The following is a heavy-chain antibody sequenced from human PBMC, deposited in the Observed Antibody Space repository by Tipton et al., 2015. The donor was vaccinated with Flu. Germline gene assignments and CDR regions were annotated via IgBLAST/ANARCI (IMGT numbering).Heavy chain of an antibody. CDR2: IYSSEIT. Sequence: TLSLTCTVSGGSLSSFYWTWIRQPAGKGLEWIGRIYSSEITKYNPSLKSRVTMSVDTSKNQFSLSLSSVTAADTAVYYCARGSGSGTFVIFDYWGQGTLVAVSS. V-gene: IGHV4-4*07. J-gene: IGHJ4*02. CDR3: ARGSGSGTFVIFDY. CDR1: GGSLSSFY. D-gene: IGHD3-10*01.